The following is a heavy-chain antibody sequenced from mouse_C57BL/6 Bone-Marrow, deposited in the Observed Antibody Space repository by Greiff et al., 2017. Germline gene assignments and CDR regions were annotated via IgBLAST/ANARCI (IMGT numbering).Heavy chain of an antibody. V-gene: IGHV6-3*01. Sequence: EVMLVESGGGLVQPGGSMKLSCVASGFTFSNYWMNWVRQSPEKGLEWVAQIRLKSDNYATHYAESVKGRFTISRDDSKSSVYLQMNNLRAEDTGIYYCTGGYYSNYGFAYWGQGTLVTVSA. CDR3: TGGYYSNYGFAY. CDR1: GFTFSNYW. J-gene: IGHJ3*01. CDR2: IRLKSDNYAT. D-gene: IGHD2-5*01.